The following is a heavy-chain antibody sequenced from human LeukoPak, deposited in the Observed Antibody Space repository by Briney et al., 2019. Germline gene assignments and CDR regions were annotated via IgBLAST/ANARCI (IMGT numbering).Heavy chain of an antibody. J-gene: IGHJ6*03. D-gene: IGHD3-10*01. CDR1: GYPFTGYY. CDR3: ATGAQYGLWGVPYFYYMHV. CDR2: IKPRNGDT. V-gene: IGHV1-2*02. Sequence: ASVKVSCKASGYPFTGYYVHWVRQAPGHGLEWMGWIKPRNGDTHSAQKFQGRVSMTGDTSITTAYMELSSLTSDDTAVYYCATGAQYGLWGVPYFYYMHVWGTGTTVTVSS.